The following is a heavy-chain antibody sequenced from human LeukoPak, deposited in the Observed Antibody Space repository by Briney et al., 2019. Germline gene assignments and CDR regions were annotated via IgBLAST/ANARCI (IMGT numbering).Heavy chain of an antibody. CDR1: GFTFSSYA. D-gene: IGHD6-13*01. CDR2: ISGSGGST. J-gene: IGHJ4*02. CDR3: AKALRVAAARYYFDY. V-gene: IGHV3-23*01. Sequence: GGSLRISCAASGFTFSSYAMSWVRQAPGKGLEWVSAISGSGGSTYYADSVKGRFTISRDSSKNTLYLQMNSLRAEDTAVYYCAKALRVAAARYYFDYWGQGTLVTVSS.